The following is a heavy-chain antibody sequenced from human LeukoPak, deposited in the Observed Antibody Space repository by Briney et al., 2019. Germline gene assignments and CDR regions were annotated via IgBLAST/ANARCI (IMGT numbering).Heavy chain of an antibody. Sequence: ASVKVSCKVSGYTLTELSMHWVRQAPGKGHEWMGGFDPEDGETIYAQKFQGRVTMTEDTSTDTAYMELSSLRSEDTAVYYCATDKRIAVAGTNYYYGMDVWGQGTTVTVSS. CDR1: GYTLTELS. J-gene: IGHJ6*02. D-gene: IGHD6-19*01. CDR3: ATDKRIAVAGTNYYYGMDV. CDR2: FDPEDGET. V-gene: IGHV1-24*01.